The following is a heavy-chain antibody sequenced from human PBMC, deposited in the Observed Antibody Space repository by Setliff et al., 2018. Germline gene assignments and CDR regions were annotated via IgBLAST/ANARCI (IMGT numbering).Heavy chain of an antibody. CDR2: VYYTGIT. V-gene: IGHV4-39*01. D-gene: IGHD6-19*01. CDR3: ARTDYSDGRYSMDV. Sequence: SETLSLTCSVSGTSLDSIANGNQFWGWIRQPAGKGLEWIGNVYYTGITYYNPSLKSRVTISIDTSKDQFSLRLTSVTAADTAVYYCARTDYSDGRYSMDVWGKGTTVTVSS. CDR1: GTSLDSIANGNQF. J-gene: IGHJ6*03.